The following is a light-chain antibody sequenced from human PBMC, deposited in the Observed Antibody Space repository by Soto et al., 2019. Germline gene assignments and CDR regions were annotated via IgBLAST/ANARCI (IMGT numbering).Light chain of an antibody. J-gene: IGKJ5*01. CDR3: QQLHSSPIT. CDR2: GAS. Sequence: DMQLTQSPPVRAASVGEGFSISCRASQDMNTYIAWYQQKPGKAPKLLIYGASTLQSGVPSRFRGSESGAVFTLTISSLQPEDFATYYCQQLHSSPITFGQGTRLEIK. V-gene: IGKV1-9*01. CDR1: QDMNTY.